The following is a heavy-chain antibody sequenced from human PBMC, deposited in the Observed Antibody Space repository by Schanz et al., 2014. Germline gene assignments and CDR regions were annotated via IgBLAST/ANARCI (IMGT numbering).Heavy chain of an antibody. CDR2: ISAYNGNT. V-gene: IGHV1-18*01. J-gene: IGHJ6*02. D-gene: IGHD6-13*01. CDR3: ARDNLVSSSWYNYYGMDV. Sequence: QVQLVQSGAEVKKPGASVKVSCKASGYTFTSYGISWVRQAHGQGLEGMGWISAYNGNTNYAQKLQGRVTMTTDTSTSTAYMELRSLRSDDTAVYYCARDNLVSSSWYNYYGMDVWGQGTTVTVSS. CDR1: GYTFTSYG.